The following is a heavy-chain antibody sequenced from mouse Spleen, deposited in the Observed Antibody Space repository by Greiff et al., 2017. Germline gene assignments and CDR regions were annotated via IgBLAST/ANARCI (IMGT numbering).Heavy chain of an antibody. Sequence: QVQLKESGAELARPGASVKMSCKASGYTFTSYTMHWVKQRPGQGLEWIGYINPSSGYTKYNQKFKDKATLTADKSSSTAYMQLSSLTSEDSAVYYCARSHYYGSSSDYWGQGTSVTVSS. V-gene: IGHV1-4*01. CDR2: INPSSGYT. CDR1: GYTFTSYT. J-gene: IGHJ4*01. CDR3: ARSHYYGSSSDY. D-gene: IGHD1-1*01.